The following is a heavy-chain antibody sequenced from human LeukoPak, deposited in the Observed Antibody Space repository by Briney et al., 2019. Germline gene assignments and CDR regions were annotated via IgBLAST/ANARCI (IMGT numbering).Heavy chain of an antibody. CDR1: GFTFSDHY. V-gene: IGHV3-72*01. CDR2: TRNKANSYTT. J-gene: IGHJ4*02. D-gene: IGHD3-22*01. CDR3: AKDHESDGYPCLDH. Sequence: PGGSLRLSCAASGFTFSDHYMDWVRQAPGKGLEWVGRTRNKANSYTTEYAASVKGRFTISRDDSKNSLYLQMNSLKTEDTAVYYCAKDHESDGYPCLDHWGLGTLVTVSS.